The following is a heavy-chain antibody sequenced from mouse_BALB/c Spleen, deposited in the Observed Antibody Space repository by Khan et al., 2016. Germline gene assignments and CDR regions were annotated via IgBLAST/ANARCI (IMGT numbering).Heavy chain of an antibody. D-gene: IGHD1-2*01. CDR1: GFDFSRYW. CDR3: ARPHYYGYMNY. J-gene: IGHJ2*01. V-gene: IGHV4-1*02. Sequence: EVKLLESGGGLVQPGGSLKLSCAASGFDFSRYWMIWVRQAPGKGLEWIGEINTDSSTINYTPSLKDKFIISRDNAKNTLYLQMSNVRSEDTALYYCARPHYYGYMNYWGQGTTLTVSS. CDR2: INTDSSTI.